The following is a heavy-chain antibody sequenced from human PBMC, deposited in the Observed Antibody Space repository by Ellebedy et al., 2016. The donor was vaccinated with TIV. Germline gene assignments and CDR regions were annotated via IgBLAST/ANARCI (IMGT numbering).Heavy chain of an antibody. D-gene: IGHD3-10*01. V-gene: IGHV3-20*04. Sequence: PGGSLRLSCEVSGFTFDDHGMSWVRQAPGQGLEWVSGINSNGDKTGYADSVKGRFTISRDNAKKSLYLQMNSLRVEDTALYYCASGYGSGRAGAYWGQGTLVTVSS. J-gene: IGHJ4*02. CDR1: GFTFDDHG. CDR2: INSNGDKT. CDR3: ASGYGSGRAGAY.